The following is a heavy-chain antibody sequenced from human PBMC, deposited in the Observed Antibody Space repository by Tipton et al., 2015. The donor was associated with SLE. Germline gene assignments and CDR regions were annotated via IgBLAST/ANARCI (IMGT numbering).Heavy chain of an antibody. V-gene: IGHV4-59*02. CDR1: GGSVSSQY. J-gene: IGHJ3*02. Sequence: TLSLTCTVSGGSVSSQYWSWIRQPPGKGLEWIGYIYHSGSTNYNPSLTSRVTISVDTSKNQFSLKLSSVTAADTAVYYCARGTFPAAGAFDIWGQGTMVTVSS. CDR3: ARGTFPAAGAFDI. D-gene: IGHD2-2*01. CDR2: IYHSGST.